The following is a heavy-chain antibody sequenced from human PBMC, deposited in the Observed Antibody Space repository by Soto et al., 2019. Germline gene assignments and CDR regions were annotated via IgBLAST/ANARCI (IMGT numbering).Heavy chain of an antibody. CDR2: IYHSGSP. CDR1: GGSISSTNW. V-gene: IGHV4-4*02. Sequence: SETQSLTCAVSGGSISSTNWWSWVRQPPGKGLEWIAEIYHSGSPNYNPSLKSRATISVDKSKNQFSLKLSSVTAADTAVYYCARDAQSWFDPWGQGILVTVS. J-gene: IGHJ5*02. CDR3: ARDAQSWFDP.